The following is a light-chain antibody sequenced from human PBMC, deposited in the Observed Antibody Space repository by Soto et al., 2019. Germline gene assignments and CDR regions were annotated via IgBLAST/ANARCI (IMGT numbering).Light chain of an antibody. Sequence: ELVLTQSPGTLSLSPGERATLSCRASQSVSSTYLAWYQQKPGQAPRLLIYGASTRATGIPARFSGSGSGTDFALTISSLQPEDFATYYCQQSYSTTRTFGQGTKVDNK. CDR2: GAS. CDR3: QQSYSTTRT. V-gene: IGKV3-20*01. J-gene: IGKJ1*01. CDR1: QSVSSTY.